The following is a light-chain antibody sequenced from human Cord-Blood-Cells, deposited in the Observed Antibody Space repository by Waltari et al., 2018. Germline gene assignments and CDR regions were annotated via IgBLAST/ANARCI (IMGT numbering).Light chain of an antibody. Sequence: DIPMTHSPSSLSASVGDRGTITGKASQDIRNYLNWYQQKPGKAPKLLPYDASNFETGVPQRFSGRGYGTDCTFPIRVLQPEDIATYYCHHYDMRPPLTFGGVIKVEI. V-gene: IGKV1-33*01. CDR2: DAS. J-gene: IGKJ4*01. CDR3: HHYDMRPPLT. CDR1: QDIRNY.